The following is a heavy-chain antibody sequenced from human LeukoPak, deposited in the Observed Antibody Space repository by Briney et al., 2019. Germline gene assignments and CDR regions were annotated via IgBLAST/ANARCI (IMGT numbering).Heavy chain of an antibody. D-gene: IGHD3-10*01. CDR3: ARASGSGSHYPFDY. CDR1: GFTFSSYW. V-gene: IGHV3-74*01. Sequence: GWSLRLSCAASGFTFSSYWLHWVRQAPGKGLVWVSHISSDGSSTNYADSVKGRFTISRDNAKSTLYLQMNSLRAGDTAVYYCARASGSGSHYPFDYWGQGTLVTVSS. J-gene: IGHJ4*02. CDR2: ISSDGSST.